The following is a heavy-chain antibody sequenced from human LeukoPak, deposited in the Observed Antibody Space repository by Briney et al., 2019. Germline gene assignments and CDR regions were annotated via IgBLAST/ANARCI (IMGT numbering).Heavy chain of an antibody. CDR2: ISSSGNTR. CDR3: ARAVGTANWFDP. J-gene: IGHJ5*02. Sequence: PGGSLRLSCAASGLIFSGYEMNWVPQAPGKGLEWVSYISSSGNTRYYADSVKGRFTISRDNAKNSVYLQMSSLRAEDTAVYYCARAVGTANWFDPWGEGTLVTVSS. V-gene: IGHV3-48*03. D-gene: IGHD1-14*01. CDR1: GLIFSGYE.